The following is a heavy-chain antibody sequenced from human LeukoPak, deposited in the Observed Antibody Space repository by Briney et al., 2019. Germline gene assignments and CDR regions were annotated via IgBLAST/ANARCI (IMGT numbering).Heavy chain of an antibody. Sequence: SETLSLTCTVSGYSISSGYYWGWIRQPPGKGLEWIGYIYYSGSTNYNPSLKSRVTISVDTSKNQFSLKLSSVTAADTAVYYCASMVRGAIGGYYYYYMDVWGKGTTVTISS. V-gene: IGHV4-61*01. CDR2: IYYSGST. D-gene: IGHD3-10*01. J-gene: IGHJ6*03. CDR1: GYSISSGYY. CDR3: ASMVRGAIGGYYYYYMDV.